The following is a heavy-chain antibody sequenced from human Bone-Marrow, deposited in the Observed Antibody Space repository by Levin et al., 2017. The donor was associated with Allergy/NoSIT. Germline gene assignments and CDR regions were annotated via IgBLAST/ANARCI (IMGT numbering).Heavy chain of an antibody. V-gene: IGHV3-23*01. J-gene: IGHJ6*02. CDR3: VKDSTAVTTHFGMDI. CDR2: ISGSGDST. D-gene: IGHD4-17*01. CDR1: GFTFTSSG. Sequence: QAGGSLRLSCGASGFTFTSSGMSWVRQAPGKGLQWVAVISGSGDSTYYADSVKGRFIISRDNFKRTLFLEMNNLRADDTAVYYCVKDSTAVTTHFGMDIWGQGTAVTVSS.